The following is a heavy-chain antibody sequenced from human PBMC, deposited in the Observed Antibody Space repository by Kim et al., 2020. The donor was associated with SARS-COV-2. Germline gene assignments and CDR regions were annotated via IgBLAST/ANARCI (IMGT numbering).Heavy chain of an antibody. V-gene: IGHV4-34*01. D-gene: IGHD2-2*01. J-gene: IGHJ6*03. CDR1: GESFSDYY. CDR2: INHSGST. Sequence: SETLSLTCAVFGESFSDYYWTWVRRPPGKGLEWIGEINHSGSTNYNPSLKSRVTISSDTSKNQFSLKVTSLTAADTAVYYCARGRLGVVPSPILGLGPFWEYYYMDVWGRGDTDTVSS. CDR3: ARGRLGVVPSPILGLGPFWEYYYMDV.